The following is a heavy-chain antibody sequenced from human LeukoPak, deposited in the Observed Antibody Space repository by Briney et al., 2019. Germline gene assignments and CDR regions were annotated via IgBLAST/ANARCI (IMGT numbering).Heavy chain of an antibody. V-gene: IGHV4-31*03. CDR2: IYYSGST. Sequence: SQTLSLTCTVSGGSISSGGYYWSWIRQHPGKGLEWIGYIYYSGSTYYNPSLKSRVTISVDTPKNQFSLKLSSVTAADTAVYYCARAQGRRGHFDYWGQGTLVTVSS. CDR3: ARAQGRRGHFDY. CDR1: GGSISSGGYY. D-gene: IGHD1-1*01. J-gene: IGHJ4*02.